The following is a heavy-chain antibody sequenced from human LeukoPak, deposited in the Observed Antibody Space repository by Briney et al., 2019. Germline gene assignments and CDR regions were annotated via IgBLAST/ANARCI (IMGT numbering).Heavy chain of an antibody. CDR2: IYHSGSI. CDR1: GYSISSGYY. CDR3: ARGRRAYDYDAIAY. V-gene: IGHV4-38-2*02. Sequence: SETLSLTCTVSGYSISSGYYWGWIRQPPGKGLEWIGIIYHSGSIYYSPSLKSRVTLSVDTSKNQFSLNLTSVTAADTAMYYCARGRRAYDYDAIAYWGQGTLATVSS. D-gene: IGHD4/OR15-4a*01. J-gene: IGHJ4*02.